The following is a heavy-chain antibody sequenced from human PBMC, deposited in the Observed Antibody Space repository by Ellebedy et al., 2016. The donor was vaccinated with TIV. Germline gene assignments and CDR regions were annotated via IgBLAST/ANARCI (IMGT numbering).Heavy chain of an antibody. CDR2: IYPGDSDI. CDR3: ARELDGGVVITSFHALDI. D-gene: IGHD3-3*01. CDR1: GYSFSNYW. V-gene: IGHV5-51*01. J-gene: IGHJ3*02. Sequence: GGSLRLSCKGSGYSFSNYWITWVRQMPGKGLEWMGIIYPGDSDIRYSPSFQGQVTISVDKSISTAYLQWRSLTAADTAVYYCARELDGGVVITSFHALDIWGQGTMVTVSS.